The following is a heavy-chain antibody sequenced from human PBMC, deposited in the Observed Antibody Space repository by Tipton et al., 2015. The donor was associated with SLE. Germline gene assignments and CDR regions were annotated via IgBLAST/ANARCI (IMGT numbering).Heavy chain of an antibody. CDR2: IYTSGST. D-gene: IGHD6-19*01. CDR1: GGSISSGSYY. J-gene: IGHJ5*02. Sequence: TLSLTCTVSGGSISSGSYYWSWIRQPAGKGLEWIGYIYTSGSTNYNPSLKSRVTISVDTSKNQFSLKLSSVTAADTAVYYCASHSGPYNWFDPWGQGTLVTVSS. CDR3: ASHSGPYNWFDP. V-gene: IGHV4-61*09.